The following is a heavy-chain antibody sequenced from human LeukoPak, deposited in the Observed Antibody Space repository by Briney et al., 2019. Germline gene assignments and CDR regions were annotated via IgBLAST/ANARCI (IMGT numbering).Heavy chain of an antibody. J-gene: IGHJ4*02. CDR3: ARALIGYYFDY. D-gene: IGHD2-8*01. CDR2: IKQDRSEK. CDR1: GFTFNNYN. Sequence: TGGSLRLSCAASGFTFNNYNMNWVRQAPGKGLEWVANIKQDRSEKYYVDSVKGRFTISRDNAKNSLYLQMNSLRAEDTAVYYCARALIGYYFDYWGQGTLVTVSS. V-gene: IGHV3-7*01.